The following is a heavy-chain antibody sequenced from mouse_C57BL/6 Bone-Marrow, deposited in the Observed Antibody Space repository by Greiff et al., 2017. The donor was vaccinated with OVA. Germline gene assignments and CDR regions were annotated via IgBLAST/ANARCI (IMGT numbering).Heavy chain of an antibody. J-gene: IGHJ1*03. V-gene: IGHV1-52*01. CDR2: IDPSDSET. Sequence: QVQLKQSGAELVRPGSSVKLSCKASGYTFTSYWMHWVKQRPIQGLEWIGNIDPSDSETHYNQKFKDKATLTVDKSSSTAYMQLSSLTSEDSAVYYCARDYVFYWYFDVWGTGTTVTVSS. CDR1: GYTFTSYW. D-gene: IGHD2-4*01. CDR3: ARDYVFYWYFDV.